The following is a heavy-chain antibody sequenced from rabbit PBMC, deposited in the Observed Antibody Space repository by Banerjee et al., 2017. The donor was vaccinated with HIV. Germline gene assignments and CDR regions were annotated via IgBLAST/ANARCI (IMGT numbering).Heavy chain of an antibody. D-gene: IGHD2-1*01. CDR2: ITYRGSA. CDR1: GFDFSSYA. J-gene: IGHJ4*01. CDR3: ARDPSYDEYGDYFGEYYFNL. Sequence: QEQLKESGGGLVQPGGSLKLSCKASGFDFSSYAITWVRQAPGKGLEYIGYITYRGSAYYASWVNGRFTISRENTQNTLYLQLNSLTAADTATYFCARDPSYDEYGDYFGEYYFNLWGP. V-gene: IGHV1S29*01.